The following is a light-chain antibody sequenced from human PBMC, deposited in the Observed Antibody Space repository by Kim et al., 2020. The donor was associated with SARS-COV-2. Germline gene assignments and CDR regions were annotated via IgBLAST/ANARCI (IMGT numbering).Light chain of an antibody. CDR1: QSVNNNY. V-gene: IGKV3-20*01. CDR2: GAS. J-gene: IGKJ1*01. Sequence: EVVLTQSPGTLSLSPGERATLSCRASQSVNNNYLAWYQQKPGQAPRLLIYGASSRATVIPDRFSGGGSGTDFTLTISRLEPEDFAVYYWEQYGISPRTFGQGTKVDIK. CDR3: EQYGISPRT.